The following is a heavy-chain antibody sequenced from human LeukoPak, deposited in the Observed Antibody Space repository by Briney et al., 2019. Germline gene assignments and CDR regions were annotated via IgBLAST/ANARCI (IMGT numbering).Heavy chain of an antibody. D-gene: IGHD4-11*01. CDR3: AKAEDYSNYVY. V-gene: IGHV3-48*03. Sequence: GGSLRLSCAASGFTFSSYEMNWVRQAPGKGLEWVSYISSSGSTIYYADSVKGRFTISRDNSKNTLYLQMNSLRAEDTAVYYCAKAEDYSNYVYWGQGTLVTVSS. J-gene: IGHJ4*02. CDR2: ISSSGSTI. CDR1: GFTFSSYE.